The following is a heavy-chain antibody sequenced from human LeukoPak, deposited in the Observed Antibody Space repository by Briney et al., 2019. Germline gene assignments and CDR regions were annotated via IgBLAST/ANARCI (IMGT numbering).Heavy chain of an antibody. CDR1: GFTFSSYS. D-gene: IGHD1-26*01. CDR2: ISSTSEYI. Sequence: GGSLRLSCAASGFTFSSYSLNWVRQAPGKGLEWVSSISSTSEYIHYADSVKGRFTISRDNAENSLYLQMNSLRAEDTAVYYCARDNEWELLPQGNWFDPWGQGTLVTVSS. V-gene: IGHV3-21*01. CDR3: ARDNEWELLPQGNWFDP. J-gene: IGHJ5*02.